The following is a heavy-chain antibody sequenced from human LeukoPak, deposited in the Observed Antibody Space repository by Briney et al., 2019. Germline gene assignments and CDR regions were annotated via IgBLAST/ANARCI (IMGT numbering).Heavy chain of an antibody. CDR1: GFTLSSSE. J-gene: IGHJ4*02. V-gene: IGHV3-48*03. CDR2: ISNTCRTM. D-gene: IGHD4-11*01. CDR3: ARSRDSGNYPEY. Sequence: GGSLRLSCVASGFTLSSSEMNWVREAPGKGLEWVSFISNTCRTMYSADSVKGRLTIARDNATTSLYLQMNPLRAADPAVYSCARSRDSGNYPEYWGQGTLVTVSS.